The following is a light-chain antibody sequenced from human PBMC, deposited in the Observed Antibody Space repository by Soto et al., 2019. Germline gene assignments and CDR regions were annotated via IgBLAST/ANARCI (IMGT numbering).Light chain of an antibody. CDR3: CSYAGNYTFV. J-gene: IGLJ1*01. Sequence: QSALIQPRSVSGSPGQSVTISCTGTTSDVGVYTYVSWYRQLPGKAPKLMIYDVITRPSGVPDRFSGAKSGNTASLTISGLQAEEEADYYCCSYAGNYTFVFGAGTKLTVL. V-gene: IGLV2-11*01. CDR1: TSDVGVYTY. CDR2: DVI.